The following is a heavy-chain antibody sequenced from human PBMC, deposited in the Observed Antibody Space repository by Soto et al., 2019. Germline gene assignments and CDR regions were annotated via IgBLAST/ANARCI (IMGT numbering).Heavy chain of an antibody. CDR2: INHSGST. J-gene: IGHJ4*02. Sequence: SETLSLTCAVYGGSFSAYYWSLIRQPPGTELEWIGEINHSGSTNYNPSLKSRGTISVDMSKNQFSLKLSSVTAADTAVSYCARGGRQQLIPTPISYXIDYWGQGTLVTVSS. V-gene: IGHV4-34*01. D-gene: IGHD6-13*01. CDR3: ARGGRQQLIPTPISYXIDY. CDR1: GGSFSAYY.